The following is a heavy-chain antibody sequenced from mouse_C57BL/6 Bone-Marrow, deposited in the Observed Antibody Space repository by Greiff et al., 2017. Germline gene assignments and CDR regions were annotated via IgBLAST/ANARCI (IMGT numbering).Heavy chain of an antibody. J-gene: IGHJ4*01. V-gene: IGHV1-22*01. CDR1: GYTFTDYN. CDR3: ARCFITTVVATDYYAMDY. D-gene: IGHD1-1*01. CDR2: INPNNGGT. Sequence: VQLKQSGPELVKPGASVKMSCKASGYTFTDYNMHWVKQSHGKSLEWIGYINPNNGGTSYNQKFKGKATLTVNKSSSTAYMELRSLTSEDSAVYYCARCFITTVVATDYYAMDYWGQGTSVTVSS.